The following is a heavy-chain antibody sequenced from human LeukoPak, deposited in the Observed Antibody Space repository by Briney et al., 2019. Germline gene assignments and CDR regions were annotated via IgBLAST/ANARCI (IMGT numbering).Heavy chain of an antibody. V-gene: IGHV1-8*01. CDR2: MNPNSGNT. Sequence: ASVKVSCKASGYTFTTHDINWVRQATGQGLEWMGWMNPNSGNTGYAQKFQGRLTMTRDTSISTAYMELSSLRSEETAVFCCTRGPLSGTYYFDFWGQGTLVTVSS. J-gene: IGHJ4*02. D-gene: IGHD1-1*01. CDR1: GYTFTTHD. CDR3: TRGPLSGTYYFDF.